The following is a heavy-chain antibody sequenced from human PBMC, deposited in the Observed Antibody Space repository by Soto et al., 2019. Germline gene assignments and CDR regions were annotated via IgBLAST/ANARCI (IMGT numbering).Heavy chain of an antibody. D-gene: IGHD3-10*01. V-gene: IGHV4-34*01. J-gene: IGHJ4*02. CDR1: GGPFGGFY. Sequence: SETLSFTCAVNGGPFGGFYWTWIRQSPGKGLEWIGEIHHGGSTNYNPSLKSRVTMSLDTSKNQFSLKLTSVTAADTAVYYCARGYRISMVILTTNYFDSWGLGTPVTVSS. CDR3: ARGYRISMVILTTNYFDS. CDR2: IHHGGST.